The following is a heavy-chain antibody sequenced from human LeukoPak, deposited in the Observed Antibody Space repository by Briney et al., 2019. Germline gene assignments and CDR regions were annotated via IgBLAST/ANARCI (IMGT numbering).Heavy chain of an antibody. V-gene: IGHV1-69*05. Sequence: ASVKLSCKVSGGTFSINAITWVRQAPGQGLEWMGGIIPMSETPKYTQKFQGRVTIETDESMNTAYMELGSLRSEDTAVYYCARDKNSGECVSNSCYGVWPLDIWGQGTMVTVSS. J-gene: IGHJ3*02. CDR2: IIPMSETP. CDR1: GGTFSINA. CDR3: ARDKNSGECVSNSCYGVWPLDI. D-gene: IGHD2-2*01.